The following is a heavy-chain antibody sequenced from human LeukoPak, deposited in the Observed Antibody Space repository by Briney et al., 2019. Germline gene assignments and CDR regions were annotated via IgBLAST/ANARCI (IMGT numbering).Heavy chain of an antibody. CDR1: GGSISSYY. D-gene: IGHD3-22*01. J-gene: IGHJ4*02. CDR3: AGTYYYDSSGYYHYSL. Sequence: SETPSLTCTVSGGSISSYYWSWIRQPPGKGLEWIGYLYYSGSTNYNPSLKSRVTISVDTSKNQFSLKLSSVTAADTAVYYCAGTYYYDSSGYYHYSLWGQGTLVTVSS. CDR2: LYYSGST. V-gene: IGHV4-59*01.